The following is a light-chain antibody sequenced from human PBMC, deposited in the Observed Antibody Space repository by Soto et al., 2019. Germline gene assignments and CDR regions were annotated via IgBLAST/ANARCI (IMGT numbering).Light chain of an antibody. J-gene: IGLJ1*01. V-gene: IGLV1-44*01. CDR1: SSNIGSNT. Sequence: QSVLTQPLSASASPGQRVTISCSGGSSNIGSNTVAWYQQLPGTAPPRLIFTAGQLPSGVPGRFSGSKSGTSASLAISGLQSEDEGDYYCSAFDNSLNGYVFGPGTKVTV. CDR2: TAG. CDR3: SAFDNSLNGYV.